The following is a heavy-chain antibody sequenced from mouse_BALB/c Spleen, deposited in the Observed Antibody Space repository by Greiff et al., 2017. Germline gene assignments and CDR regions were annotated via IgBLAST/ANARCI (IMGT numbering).Heavy chain of an antibody. CDR2: ISSGGSYT. CDR3: ARAYYEPFDY. CDR1: GFTFSSYA. Sequence: EVQVVESGGGLVKPGGSLKLSCAASGFTFSSYAMSWVRQTPEKRLEWVATISSGGSYTYYPDSVKGRFTISRDNARNILYLQMSSLRSEDTAMYYCARAYYEPFDYWGQGTTLTVSS. V-gene: IGHV5-9-3*01. D-gene: IGHD2-4*01. J-gene: IGHJ2*01.